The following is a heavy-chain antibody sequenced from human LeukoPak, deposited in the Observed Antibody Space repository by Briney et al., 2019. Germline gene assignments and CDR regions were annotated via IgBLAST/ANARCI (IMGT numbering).Heavy chain of an antibody. D-gene: IGHD2-2*01. V-gene: IGHV1-69*04. CDR3: ARASGVPAAMDYYGMDV. CDR1: GGTFSSYA. Sequence: GSSVKVSCKASGGTFSSYAISWLRQAPGQGLEWMGRIIPIFGIANYAQKFQGRVTITADKSTSTAYMELSSLRSEDTAVYYCARASGVPAAMDYYGMDVWGQGTTVTVSS. J-gene: IGHJ6*02. CDR2: IIPIFGIA.